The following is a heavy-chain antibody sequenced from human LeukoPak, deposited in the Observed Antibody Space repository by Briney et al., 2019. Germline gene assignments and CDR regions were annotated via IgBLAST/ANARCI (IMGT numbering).Heavy chain of an antibody. CDR3: TKAGGFASWYDY. CDR2: ISGYGGSI. D-gene: IGHD6-13*01. CDR1: GCAFYSYT. J-gene: IGHJ4*02. Sequence: GGSLRLSCAASGCAFYSYTMNWVRQAPGEGLEWVAGISGYGGSIYYADSVKGRFTISRDNSKNVLYLQMDNLRADDTAVYHCTKAGGFASWYDYWGQGALVTVSS. V-gene: IGHV3-23*01.